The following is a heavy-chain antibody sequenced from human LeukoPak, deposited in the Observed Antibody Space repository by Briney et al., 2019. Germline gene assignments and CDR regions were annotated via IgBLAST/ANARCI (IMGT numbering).Heavy chain of an antibody. CDR2: IYTSGST. CDR1: GGSISSYY. J-gene: IGHJ6*03. V-gene: IGHV4-4*07. D-gene: IGHD3-10*01. CDR3: ARERGGSGSYYNPMNYYYMDV. Sequence: PSETLSLTCTVSGGSISSYYWSWIRQPAGKGLEWIGRIYTSGSTNYNPSLKSRVTMSVDTSKNQFSLKLSSVTAADTAVYYCARERGGSGSYYNPMNYYYMDVWGKGTTVTISS.